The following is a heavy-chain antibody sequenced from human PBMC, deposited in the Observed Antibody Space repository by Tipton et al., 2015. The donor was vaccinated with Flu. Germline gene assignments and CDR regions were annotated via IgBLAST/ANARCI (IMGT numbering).Heavy chain of an antibody. Sequence: SLRLSCAASGFTFSSYWMSGVRQAPGKGLEWVANIKQDGSEKYYVDSAKGRFIISRGNAKNSLYLQMNSLRAEDTAVYYCASDGGSNGLDYWGQGTLVTVSS. D-gene: IGHD2-15*01. CDR1: GFTFSSYW. V-gene: IGHV3-7*01. CDR3: ASDGGSNGLDY. CDR2: IKQDGSEK. J-gene: IGHJ4*02.